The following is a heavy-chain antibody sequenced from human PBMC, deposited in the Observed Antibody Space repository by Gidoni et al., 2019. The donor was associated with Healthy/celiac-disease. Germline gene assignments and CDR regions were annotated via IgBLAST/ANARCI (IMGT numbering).Heavy chain of an antibody. D-gene: IGHD6-19*01. CDR2: IYYSGST. CDR1: GGSIRSSTYY. J-gene: IGHJ6*02. V-gene: IGHV4-39*01. CDR3: ARYSGERGIAVAGTGFGGYYYGMDV. Sequence: QLQLQESGPGLEKPSETLSLTCTVSGGSIRSSTYYWGWTRQPQGKGLGWIGSIYYSGSTYYNPSLKSRVNISVDTSKNQFSLKLSSVTAADTAVYYCARYSGERGIAVAGTGFGGYYYGMDVWGQGTTVTVSS.